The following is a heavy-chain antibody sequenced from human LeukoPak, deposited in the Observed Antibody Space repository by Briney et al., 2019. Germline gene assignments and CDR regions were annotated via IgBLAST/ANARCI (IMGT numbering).Heavy chain of an antibody. CDR3: ARGGSSGRTGDY. V-gene: IGHV4-4*07. D-gene: IGHD1-1*01. Sequence: SETLSLTCTVSGGSISRYWWGWIRQPAGKGLEWIGHIYSSGFTNYNPSLKSRVTMSVDTSKNQFSLNLSSVTAADTAVYYCARGGSSGRTGDYWGQGTLSPSPQ. J-gene: IGHJ4*02. CDR2: IYSSGFT. CDR1: GGSISRYW.